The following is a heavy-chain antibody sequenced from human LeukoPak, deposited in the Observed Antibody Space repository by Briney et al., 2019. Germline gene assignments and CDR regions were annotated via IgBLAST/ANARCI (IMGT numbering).Heavy chain of an antibody. CDR1: GYSFTSYW. J-gene: IGHJ4*02. V-gene: IGHV5-51*01. D-gene: IGHD3-3*01. CDR2: IYPGDSDT. Sequence: GESLKISCKGSGYSFTSYWIGWVRQMPGKGLEWMGIIYPGDSDTRYSPSFQGQVTISADKSNSTAYLQWSSLKASDTAMYYCARVYYAMGAGLGIDYWGQGTLVTVSS. CDR3: ARVYYAMGAGLGIDY.